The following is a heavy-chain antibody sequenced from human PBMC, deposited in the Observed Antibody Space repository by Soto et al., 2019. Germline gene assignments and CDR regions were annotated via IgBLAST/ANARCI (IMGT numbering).Heavy chain of an antibody. CDR3: ARKDKSGYFNWFDP. V-gene: IGHV5-51*01. D-gene: IGHD3-22*01. CDR2: IFPSDSDT. CDR1: GYKFTSYW. Sequence: GESLKISCRTSGYKFTSYWIAWVRQMPGKGLEWMGIIFPSDSDTRYSPSFQGQVTISADRSTSTVFLQWASLKASDTAVYFCARKDKSGYFNWFDPWGQGTLVTAPQ. J-gene: IGHJ5*02.